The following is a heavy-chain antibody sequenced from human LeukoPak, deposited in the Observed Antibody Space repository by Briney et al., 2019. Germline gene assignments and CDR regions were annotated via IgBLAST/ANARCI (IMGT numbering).Heavy chain of an antibody. J-gene: IGHJ5*02. CDR2: ISYDGSNK. V-gene: IGHV3-30-3*01. Sequence: GGSLRLSCAASGFTFSSYAMHWVRQAPGKGLEWVAVISYDGSNKYYADSVKGRFTISRDNSKNTLYLQMNSLRAEDTAIYYCATRGLVVVPGAISWFDPWGQGTLVTVSS. CDR1: GFTFSSYA. CDR3: ATRGLVVVPGAISWFDP. D-gene: IGHD2-2*02.